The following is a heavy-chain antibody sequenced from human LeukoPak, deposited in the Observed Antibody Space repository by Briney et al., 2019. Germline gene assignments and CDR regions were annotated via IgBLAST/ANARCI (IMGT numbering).Heavy chain of an antibody. CDR2: FYYSGST. J-gene: IGHJ4*02. Sequence: SGTLSLTCTVSGGSISSSSDYWGWIRQPPGKGLEYIGSFYYSGSTYYNPSLKSRVTISVDTSKNQFSLNLTSVTAADTAVYYCARAMSIAARLQTIFDYWGQGTLVTVAS. CDR3: ARAMSIAARLQTIFDY. CDR1: GGSISSSSDY. D-gene: IGHD6-6*01. V-gene: IGHV4-39*07.